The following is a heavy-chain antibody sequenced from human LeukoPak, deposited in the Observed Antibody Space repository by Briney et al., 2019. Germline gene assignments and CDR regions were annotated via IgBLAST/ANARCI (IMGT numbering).Heavy chain of an antibody. J-gene: IGHJ3*02. D-gene: IGHD2-2*01. CDR3: ARDQGYCSSTSCYVEAFDI. CDR2: ISYDGSNK. CDR1: GFTFSSYA. Sequence: GRSLRLSCAASGFTFSSYAMHWVRQAPGKGLEWVAVISYDGSNKYYADSVKGRFTISRDNAKNSLYLQMNSLRAEDTAVYYCARDQGYCSSTSCYVEAFDIWGQGTMVTVSS. V-gene: IGHV3-30*04.